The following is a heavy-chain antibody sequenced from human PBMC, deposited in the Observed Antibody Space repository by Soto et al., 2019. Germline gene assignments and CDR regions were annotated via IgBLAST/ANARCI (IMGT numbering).Heavy chain of an antibody. CDR3: AKVDVSTAGSFDY. D-gene: IGHD6-13*01. Sequence: PGGSLRLSCVASGFTFSRHGLSWVRQAPGKGLEWVSTINPSGDSTFYADSVKGRFTISRDNSKNTVYLQMSSLSVGDTAVYLCAKVDVSTAGSFDYWGQGALVTVSS. CDR2: INPSGDST. V-gene: IGHV3-23*01. J-gene: IGHJ4*02. CDR1: GFTFSRHG.